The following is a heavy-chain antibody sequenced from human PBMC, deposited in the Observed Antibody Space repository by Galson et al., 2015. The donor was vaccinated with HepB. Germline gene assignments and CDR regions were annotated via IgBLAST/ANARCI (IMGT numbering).Heavy chain of an antibody. CDR3: ALFRGADVVSPF. J-gene: IGHJ4*01. CDR2: IYYRGNT. CDR1: GDSIRNYY. V-gene: IGHV4-59*01. Sequence: SETLSLTCSVSGDSIRNYYWSWIRQPPGKGLEWIGYIYYRGNTNYNPSLNSRVTISIDTSKNQFSLKVTSVTAADTAVYFCALFRGADVVSPFWGQGTLVTVSS. D-gene: IGHD1-14*01.